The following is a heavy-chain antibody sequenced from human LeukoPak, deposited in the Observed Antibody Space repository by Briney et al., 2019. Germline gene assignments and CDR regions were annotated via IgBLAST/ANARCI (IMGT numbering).Heavy chain of an antibody. CDR3: ASRYYDSSGYYYLDY. D-gene: IGHD3-22*01. J-gene: IGHJ4*02. V-gene: IGHV4-34*01. CDR1: GGSFSGYY. CDR2: INHSGST. Sequence: SETLSLTCAVYGGSFSGYYWSWIRQPPGKGLEWIGEINHSGSTNYNPSLKSRVTISVDTSKNQFSLKLSSVTAADTAVYYCASRYYDSSGYYYLDYWGQGTLVTVSS.